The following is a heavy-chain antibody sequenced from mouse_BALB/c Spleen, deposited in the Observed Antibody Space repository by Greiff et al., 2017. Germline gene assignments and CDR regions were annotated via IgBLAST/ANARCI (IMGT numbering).Heavy chain of an antibody. D-gene: IGHD1-2*01. V-gene: IGHV1S56*01. J-gene: IGHJ4*01. CDR2: IYPGNVNT. CDR1: GYTFTSYY. CDR3: ARLHYYGYYAMDY. Sequence: VQLQQSGPELVKPGASVRISCKASGYTFTSYYIHWVKQRPGQGLEWIGWIYPGNVNTKYNEKFKGKATLTADKSSSTAYMQLSSLTSEDSAVYFCARLHYYGYYAMDYWGQGTSVTVSS.